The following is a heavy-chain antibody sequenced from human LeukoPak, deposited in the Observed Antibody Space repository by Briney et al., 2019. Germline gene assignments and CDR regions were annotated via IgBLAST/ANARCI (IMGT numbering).Heavy chain of an antibody. CDR3: ARDEWRWFGGPSQGNYYYYMDV. CDR1: GVSISSSNSY. CDR2: IYYSGNT. Sequence: KSSETLSLTCTVSGVSISSSNSYWGWIRQPPGKGLEWIGSIYYSGNTYYNASLKSRVTISVDTAKNQFSLKLTSVTAADTAVYYCARDEWRWFGGPSQGNYYYYMDVWGKGTTVTISS. V-gene: IGHV4-39*02. D-gene: IGHD3-10*01. J-gene: IGHJ6*03.